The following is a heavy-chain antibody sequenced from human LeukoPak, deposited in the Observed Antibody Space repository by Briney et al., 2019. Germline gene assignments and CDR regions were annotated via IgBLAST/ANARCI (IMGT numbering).Heavy chain of an antibody. CDR1: GGSINSSSHY. CDR2: IYYSGST. D-gene: IGHD3-22*01. Sequence: TSETLSLTCTVSGGSINSSSHYWGWIRQPPGKGLEWIGSIYYSGSTYYNPSLKSRVTISVDTSKNQFSLKLSSVTAADTAVYYCARVTGYMIEDYFDYWGQGTLVTVSS. V-gene: IGHV4-39*07. J-gene: IGHJ4*02. CDR3: ARVTGYMIEDYFDY.